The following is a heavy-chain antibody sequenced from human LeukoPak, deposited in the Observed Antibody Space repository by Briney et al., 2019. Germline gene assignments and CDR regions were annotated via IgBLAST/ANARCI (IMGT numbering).Heavy chain of an antibody. J-gene: IGHJ4*02. D-gene: IGHD6-19*01. CDR1: GFTFSASW. Sequence: GGSLRLSCAASGFTFSASWMHWVRQAPGKGLVWLSRISSDGSSTNYADSVKGRFTISRDSAKNTLYLQMNGLSPEDTAVYYCAKRERAVSGTYYFDYWGQGTLVTVSS. CDR3: AKRERAVSGTYYFDY. V-gene: IGHV3-74*01. CDR2: ISSDGSST.